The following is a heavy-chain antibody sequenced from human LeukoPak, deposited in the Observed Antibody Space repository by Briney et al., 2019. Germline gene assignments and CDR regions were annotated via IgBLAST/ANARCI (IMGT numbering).Heavy chain of an antibody. D-gene: IGHD3-10*01. V-gene: IGHV3-21*01. J-gene: IGHJ6*04. CDR3: GRDHELHYYGSGSSVYYYGMHV. CDR1: GLTFSSDS. CDR2: ISSSSSQT. Sequence: PGRSLRLSWAASGLTFSSDSMSSVRQPAGKWLEWVVSISSSSSQTYHADSVKGPFTISRDKAQHSLCLQLNRLIAEDTAVYCCGRDHELHYYGSGSSVYYYGMHVWGKGNTVNVPS.